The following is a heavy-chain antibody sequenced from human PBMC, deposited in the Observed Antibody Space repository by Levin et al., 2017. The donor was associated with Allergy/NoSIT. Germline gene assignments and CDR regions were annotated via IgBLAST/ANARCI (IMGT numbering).Heavy chain of an antibody. CDR1: GFTFSSNW. CDR3: ARYGGSYLDY. Sequence: GGSLRLSCAASGFTFSSNWMSWVRQAPGKGLEWVSNIHQDGSDKYYVDSVKGRFTISRDNAKNSLSLQMNSLRAEDTAVYYCARYGGSYLDYWGQGTLVTVSS. V-gene: IGHV3-7*01. D-gene: IGHD1-26*01. J-gene: IGHJ4*02. CDR2: IHQDGSDK.